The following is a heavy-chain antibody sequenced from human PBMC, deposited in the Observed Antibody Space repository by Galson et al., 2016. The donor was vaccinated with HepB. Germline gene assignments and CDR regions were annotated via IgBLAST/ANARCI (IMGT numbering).Heavy chain of an antibody. CDR1: GFTFSSYG. CDR2: ISHDGSNI. J-gene: IGHJ4*02. Sequence: SLRLSCAASGFTFSSYGLHWVRQAPGKGLEWVAVISHDGSNINYVDSVKGRFTISRDNSKKTQYLQMNSLRAEDTAVYFCAKGNQMATVTEVFDYWGEGTLVTVSS. D-gene: IGHD5-24*01. V-gene: IGHV3-30*18. CDR3: AKGNQMATVTEVFDY.